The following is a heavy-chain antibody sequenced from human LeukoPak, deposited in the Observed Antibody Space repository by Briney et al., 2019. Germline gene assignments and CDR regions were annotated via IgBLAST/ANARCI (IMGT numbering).Heavy chain of an antibody. CDR3: ARHYGDRAMVSFDY. CDR2: ISPGDSDT. D-gene: IGHD5-18*01. Sequence: GESLKISCKGSGYSFTSYCIGWVRQMPGEGPEWMGIISPGDSDTRYSPSFQGQLTISADKSIRTPYLLWSSLQASDTTMYYCARHYGDRAMVSFDYWGQGTLVTVSS. J-gene: IGHJ4*02. CDR1: GYSFTSYC. V-gene: IGHV5-51*01.